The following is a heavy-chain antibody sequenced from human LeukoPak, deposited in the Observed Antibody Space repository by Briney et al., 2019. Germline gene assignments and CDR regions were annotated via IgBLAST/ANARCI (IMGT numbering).Heavy chain of an antibody. Sequence: GGSLRLSCAASGFTFSSYGMHWVRQAPGKGLEWVAVISYDGSNKYYADSVKGRFTISRDNSKNTLYLQMNSLRAEDTAVYYCARAEQQLDYFDYWGQGTLVTVSS. D-gene: IGHD6-13*01. J-gene: IGHJ4*02. CDR2: ISYDGSNK. V-gene: IGHV3-30*03. CDR1: GFTFSSYG. CDR3: ARAEQQLDYFDY.